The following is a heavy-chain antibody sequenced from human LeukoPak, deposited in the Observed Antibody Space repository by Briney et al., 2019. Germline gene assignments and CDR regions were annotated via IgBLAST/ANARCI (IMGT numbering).Heavy chain of an antibody. D-gene: IGHD1-26*01. CDR3: ARGQYSGSCFDN. V-gene: IGHV4-61*05. CDR1: GGSISSSSHY. CDR2: IYYSGST. J-gene: IGHJ4*02. Sequence: SETLSLTCTVSGGSISSSSHYWGWIRQPPGKGLEWIGYIYYSGSTNYNPSLKSRVTILVDTSKNQFSLKVSSVTAADTAVYYCARGQYSGSCFDNWGQGSLVTVSS.